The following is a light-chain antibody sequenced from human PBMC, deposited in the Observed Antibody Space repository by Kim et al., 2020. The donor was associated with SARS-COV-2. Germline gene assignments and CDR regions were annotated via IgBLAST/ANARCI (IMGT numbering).Light chain of an antibody. Sequence: GQKVTISCTGISSSIGNNYVSWYQQLPGTAPNLLIYDNNERPSGIPDRFSGSKSGTSATLGITGLQTGDEADYYCGTWDSSLSAAVFGGGTQLTVL. CDR1: SSSIGNNY. J-gene: IGLJ7*01. V-gene: IGLV1-51*01. CDR2: DNN. CDR3: GTWDSSLSAAV.